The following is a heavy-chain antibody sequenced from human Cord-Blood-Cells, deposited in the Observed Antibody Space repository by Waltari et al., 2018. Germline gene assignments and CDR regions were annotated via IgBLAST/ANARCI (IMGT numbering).Heavy chain of an antibody. CDR3: ARVNLRNWYFDL. CDR2: ISSSSSYI. J-gene: IGHJ2*01. D-gene: IGHD1-20*01. CDR1: GFTFSSYS. Sequence: EVQLVESGGGRVKPGGSLRLSWAASGFTFSSYSMNWVRQAPGKGLEWVSSISSSSSYIYYADSVKGRFTISRDNAKNSLYLQMNSLRAEDTAVYYCARVNLRNWYFDLWGRGTLVTVSS. V-gene: IGHV3-21*01.